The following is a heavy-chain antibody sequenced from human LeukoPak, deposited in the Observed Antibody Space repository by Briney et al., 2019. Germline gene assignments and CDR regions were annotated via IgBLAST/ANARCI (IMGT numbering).Heavy chain of an antibody. J-gene: IGHJ4*02. CDR3: ATLISGWSLY. CDR1: GSGFTFNNYW. Sequence: GGSLRLSCAASGSGFTFNNYWMHWVRQAPGKGLVWVSRINADGSTTSYADSVRGRFTISRDNAKNALYLQMNSLRAEDTAVYYCATLISGWSLYWGQGTLVTVSS. V-gene: IGHV3-74*01. CDR2: INADGSTT. D-gene: IGHD6-19*01.